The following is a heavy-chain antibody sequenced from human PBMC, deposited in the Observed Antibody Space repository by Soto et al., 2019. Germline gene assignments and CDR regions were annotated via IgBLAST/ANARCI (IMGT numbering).Heavy chain of an antibody. CDR3: ARGALGYCSSTSCYTHYYYYGMDV. J-gene: IGHJ6*02. V-gene: IGHV1-69*01. CDR1: GGTFSSYA. CDR2: IIPIFGTA. D-gene: IGHD2-2*02. Sequence: QVQLVQSGAEVKKPGSSVKVSCKASGGTFSSYAISWVRQAPGQGLEWMGGIIPIFGTANYAQKFQGRVTITAEESTSTAYMELSSLRSEDTAVYYCARGALGYCSSTSCYTHYYYYGMDVWGQGTTVTVSS.